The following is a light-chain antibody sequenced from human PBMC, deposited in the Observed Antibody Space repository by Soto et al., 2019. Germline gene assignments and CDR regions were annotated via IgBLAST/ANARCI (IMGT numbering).Light chain of an antibody. CDR2: GAS. V-gene: IGKV3-20*01. CDR3: QHYDISRPSVT. CDR1: QSVSSDF. Sequence: ELVLTQSPDTLSLSPAERATLSCRASQSVSSDFLVWYQQKPGQAPRLLIYGASSRATGIPDRFSGGGSGTDFILSISRLESEDFAVYYCQHYDISRPSVTFGPGTKVDIK. J-gene: IGKJ3*01.